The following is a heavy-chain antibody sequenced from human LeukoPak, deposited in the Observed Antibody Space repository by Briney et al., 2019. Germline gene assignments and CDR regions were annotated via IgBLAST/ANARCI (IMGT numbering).Heavy chain of an antibody. Sequence: SETLSLTCTVSGGSISSYYWSCIRQPPGKGLEWIGYIYYSGSTNYNPSLKSRVTISVATSKNQFSLKLTSVAAADTAVYYCAREIGGYTYGYVPREVSYYFDYWGQGTLVTVSS. J-gene: IGHJ4*02. CDR1: GGSISSYY. V-gene: IGHV4-59*12. CDR2: IYYSGST. CDR3: AREIGGYTYGYVPREVSYYFDY. D-gene: IGHD5-18*01.